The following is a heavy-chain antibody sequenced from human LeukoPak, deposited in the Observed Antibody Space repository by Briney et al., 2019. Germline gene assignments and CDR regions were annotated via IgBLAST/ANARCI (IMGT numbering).Heavy chain of an antibody. CDR2: ISSSSSYI. CDR1: GFTFSSYS. J-gene: IGHJ3*02. V-gene: IGHV3-21*01. D-gene: IGHD3-22*01. Sequence: GGSLRLSCAASGFTFSSYSMNWVRQAPGKGLEWVSSISSSSSYIYYADSVKGRFTISRDNAKNSLYLQMNSLRAEDTAVYYCARDSPYYYDSSGYYASGSGAFDIWGQGTMVTVSS. CDR3: ARDSPYYYDSSGYYASGSGAFDI.